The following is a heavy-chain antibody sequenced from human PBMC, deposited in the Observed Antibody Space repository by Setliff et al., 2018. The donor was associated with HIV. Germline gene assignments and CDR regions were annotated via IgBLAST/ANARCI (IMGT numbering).Heavy chain of an antibody. J-gene: IGHJ5*02. CDR3: KADSSGYP. CDR2: SGSKANSYAT. CDR1: GFTFSGST. D-gene: IGHD3-22*01. Sequence: ALRLSCAASGFTFSGSTIHWVRQASGKGLEWVGRSGSKANSYATAYAASVKGRFTTSREDSKNTAYLQMNSLKTEDTAVYYCKADSSGYPWGQGTLVTVSS. V-gene: IGHV3-73*01.